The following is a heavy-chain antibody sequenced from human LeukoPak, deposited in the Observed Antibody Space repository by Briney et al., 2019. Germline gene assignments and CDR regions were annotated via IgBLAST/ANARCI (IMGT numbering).Heavy chain of an antibody. CDR3: AREDVDTAMVPFDY. CDR1: GGSISSGDYY. J-gene: IGHJ4*02. Sequence: NPSQTLSLTCTVSGGSISSGDYYWSWIRQPPGKGLEWIGYIYYSGSTYYNPSLKSRVTISVDTSKSQFSLKLSSVTAADTAVYYCAREDVDTAMVPFDYWGQGTLVTVSS. V-gene: IGHV4-30-4*01. D-gene: IGHD5-18*01. CDR2: IYYSGST.